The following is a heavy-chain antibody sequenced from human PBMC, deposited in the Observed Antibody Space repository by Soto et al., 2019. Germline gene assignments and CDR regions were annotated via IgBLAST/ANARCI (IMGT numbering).Heavy chain of an antibody. V-gene: IGHV4-30-2*01. CDR3: ARGINGYCSGGSCQGLMDV. J-gene: IGHJ6*02. CDR1: GGSVSSGGYS. D-gene: IGHD2-15*01. CDR2: IYHSGST. Sequence: TLSLFFAVSGGSVSSGGYSGSWIRQPPGKGLEWIGYIYHSGSTYYNPSLKSRVTISVDRSKNQFSLKLSSVTAADTAVYYCARGINGYCSGGSCQGLMDVWGQRTTVTVSS.